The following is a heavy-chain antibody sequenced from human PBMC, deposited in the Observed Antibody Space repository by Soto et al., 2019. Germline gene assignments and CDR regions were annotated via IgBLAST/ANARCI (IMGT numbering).Heavy chain of an antibody. CDR3: ARGRGSNVLLWFGDDTLNAFAI. V-gene: IGHV1-18*01. D-gene: IGHD3-10*01. J-gene: IGHJ3*02. Sequence: ASVKVSCKASGYTFTSYGISWVRQAPGQGLEWMGWISAYNGNTNYAQKLQGRVTMTTDTSTSTAYMELSSLRSDDTAVYYCARGRGSNVLLWFGDDTLNAFAIWGQGTMVTVSS. CDR2: ISAYNGNT. CDR1: GYTFTSYG.